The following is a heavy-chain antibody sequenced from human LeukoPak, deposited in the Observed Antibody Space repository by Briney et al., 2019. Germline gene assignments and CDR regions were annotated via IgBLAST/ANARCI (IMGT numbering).Heavy chain of an antibody. D-gene: IGHD3-3*01. CDR2: ISVSGGSP. V-gene: IGHV3-23*01. J-gene: IGHJ5*02. Sequence: GGSLRLSCAASGFTSSSYAMMWVRQAPGKGLDWVSPISVSGGSPNYADSVKGRFTISRDNSKNTLFLQMNSLRAEDTALYYCAKGLREYDFWSGYATWGQGTLVTVSS. CDR3: AKGLREYDFWSGYAT. CDR1: GFTSSSYA.